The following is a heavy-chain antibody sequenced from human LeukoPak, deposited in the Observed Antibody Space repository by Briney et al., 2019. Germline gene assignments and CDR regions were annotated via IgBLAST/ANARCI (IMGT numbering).Heavy chain of an antibody. CDR2: ISASGGST. V-gene: IGHV3-23*01. CDR3: ASRDIVVVPAAIVY. CDR1: GFTFSSYA. Sequence: QTGGSLRLSCAASGFTFSSYAMSWVRQAPGKGLEWVSTISASGGSTYYADSVKGRFTIFRDNSKNTLYLQMNSLRAEDTALYYCASRDIVVVPAAIVYWGQGTLVTVSS. D-gene: IGHD2-2*02. J-gene: IGHJ4*02.